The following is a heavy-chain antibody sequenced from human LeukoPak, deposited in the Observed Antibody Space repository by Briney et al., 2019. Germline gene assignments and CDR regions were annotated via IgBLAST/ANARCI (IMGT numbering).Heavy chain of an antibody. CDR2: IYYSGST. CDR3: ARESGERLYDY. Sequence: SETLSLTCTVSGGSIRSYYWSWIRQPPGKGLEWIGYIYYSGSTNYNPSLKSRVTISVDTSKNQFSLKLSSVTAADTAVYYCARESGERLYDYWGQGTLVTVSS. V-gene: IGHV4-59*01. D-gene: IGHD1-1*01. CDR1: GGSIRSYY. J-gene: IGHJ4*02.